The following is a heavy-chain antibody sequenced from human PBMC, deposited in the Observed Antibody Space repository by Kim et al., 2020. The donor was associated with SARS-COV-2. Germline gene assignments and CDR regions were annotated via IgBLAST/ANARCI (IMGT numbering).Heavy chain of an antibody. V-gene: IGHV3-9*01. Sequence: GGSLRLSCAASGFTFDDYAMHWVRQAPGKGLEWVSGISWNSGSIGYADSVKGRFTISRDNAKNSLYLQMNSLRAEDTALYYCAKDMAPEHYYYDSSGYYDPINPFDYWGQGTLVTVSS. D-gene: IGHD3-22*01. CDR2: ISWNSGSI. CDR1: GFTFDDYA. CDR3: AKDMAPEHYYYDSSGYYDPINPFDY. J-gene: IGHJ4*02.